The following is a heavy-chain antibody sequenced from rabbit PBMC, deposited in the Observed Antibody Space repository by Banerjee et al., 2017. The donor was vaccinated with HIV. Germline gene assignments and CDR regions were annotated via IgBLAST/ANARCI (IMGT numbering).Heavy chain of an antibody. CDR1: GFSFSNKYV. V-gene: IGHV1S45*01. CDR3: ARDLAGVIGWNFDL. J-gene: IGHJ4*01. CDR2: IYATSSGTT. D-gene: IGHD4-1*01. Sequence: QEQLEESGGDLVKPEGSLTITCTASGFSFSNKYVMCWVRQAPGKGLELIACIYATSSGTTFYASWAKGRFTVSKTSLNTVTLQMTSLTAADTATYFCARDLAGVIGWNFDLWGPGTLVTVS.